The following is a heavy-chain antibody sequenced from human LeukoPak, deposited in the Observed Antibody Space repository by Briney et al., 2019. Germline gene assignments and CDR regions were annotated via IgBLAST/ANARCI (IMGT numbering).Heavy chain of an antibody. D-gene: IGHD4-17*01. V-gene: IGHV3-49*04. J-gene: IGHJ4*02. CDR3: ARDLGTTETGDDF. CDR2: IGSKAKGGTT. Sequence: PGGSLRLSCTASGFTFGDYPMNWVRQAPGKGLEWVGFIGSKAKGGTTDYAASVKGRFTISRDESKSIVYLQMNSLKSEDTAVYYCARDLGTTETGDDFWGQGTLVTVSS. CDR1: GFTFGDYP.